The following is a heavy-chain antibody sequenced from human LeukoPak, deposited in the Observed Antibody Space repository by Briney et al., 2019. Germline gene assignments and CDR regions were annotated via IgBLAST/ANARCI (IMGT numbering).Heavy chain of an antibody. CDR3: ARALKANDIVATMDYYYYGMDV. V-gene: IGHV1-18*01. J-gene: IGHJ6*02. CDR1: GYTFTSYG. CDR2: ISAYSGNT. D-gene: IGHD5-12*01. Sequence: ASVKVSCKASGYTFTSYGISWVRQAPGQGLEWMEWISAYSGNTNYAQKLQGRVTMTTDTSTSTAYMELRSLRSDDTAVYYCARALKANDIVATMDYYYYGMDVWGQGATVTVSS.